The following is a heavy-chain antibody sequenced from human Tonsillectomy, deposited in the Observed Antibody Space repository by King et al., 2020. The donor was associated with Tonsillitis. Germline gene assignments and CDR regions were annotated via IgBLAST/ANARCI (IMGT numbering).Heavy chain of an antibody. V-gene: IGHV2-5*02. CDR3: APPHLEIGVRYFDY. CDR1: GFSLSTSGVG. CDR2: ISSDDDT. Sequence: TLKESGPTLVKPTQTLTLTCTFSGFSLSTSGVGVGWIRQPPGKALECLALISSDDDTPYTPSLKSRLTITKDTPKNQVVLTMTNMDPVDTCTYYCAPPHLEIGVRYFDYWGQGTLVTVSS. D-gene: IGHD2-8*01. J-gene: IGHJ4*02.